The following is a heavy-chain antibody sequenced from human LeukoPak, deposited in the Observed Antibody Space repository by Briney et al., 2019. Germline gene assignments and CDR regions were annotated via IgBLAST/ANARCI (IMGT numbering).Heavy chain of an antibody. V-gene: IGHV3-48*01. CDR3: ARGGSYYNEAFDI. D-gene: IGHD1-26*01. Sequence: GGSLRLSCAASGFTFSSYSMNWVRQAPGKGLEWVSYISSSSSTIYYAGSVKGRFTISRDNAKNSLYLQMNSLRAEDTAVYYCARGGSYYNEAFDIWGQGTMVTVSS. CDR2: ISSSSSTI. CDR1: GFTFSSYS. J-gene: IGHJ3*02.